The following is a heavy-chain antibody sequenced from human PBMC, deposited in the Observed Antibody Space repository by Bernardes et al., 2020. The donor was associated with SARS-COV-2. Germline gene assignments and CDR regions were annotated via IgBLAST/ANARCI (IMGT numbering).Heavy chain of an antibody. Sequence: GGSLRLSCAASGFTLSSYWIHWVRQAPGKGLVWVSRTNPDGSITDYADFVKGRFTISRDTAKTTQFLQMNNLRAEDTAIYYCTRVIDGRAGTFDIWGHGTMVTVSS. J-gene: IGHJ3*02. D-gene: IGHD2-15*01. V-gene: IGHV3-74*01. CDR2: TNPDGSIT. CDR3: TRVIDGRAGTFDI. CDR1: GFTLSSYW.